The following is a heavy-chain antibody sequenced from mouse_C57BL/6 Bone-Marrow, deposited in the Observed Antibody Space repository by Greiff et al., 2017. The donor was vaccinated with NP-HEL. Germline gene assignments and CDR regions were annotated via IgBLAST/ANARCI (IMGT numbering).Heavy chain of an antibody. V-gene: IGHV5-6*02. J-gene: IGHJ2*01. CDR3: ARNFAYGYDDFGY. CDR2: ISSGGSYT. CDR1: GFTFSSYG. D-gene: IGHD2-2*01. Sequence: DVKLVESGGDLVKPGGSLKLSCAASGFTFSSYGMSWVRQTPDKRLEWVATISSGGSYTYYPDSVKGRFTISRDNAKNTLYLQMSSLKSEDTAMYYCARNFAYGYDDFGYWGKGTTLTVSS.